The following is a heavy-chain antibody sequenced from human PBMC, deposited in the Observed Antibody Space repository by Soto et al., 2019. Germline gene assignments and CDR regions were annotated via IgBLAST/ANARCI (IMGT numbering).Heavy chain of an antibody. CDR1: GGSISRSSYY. Sequence: SETLSLTCTVSGGSISRSSYYWGWIRQAPGKGLEWIGSIYYSGSTYYNPSLKSRVTISVDTSKNQFSLKLSSVTAADTAVYYCARLTILEYSGYPTPDWGQGTLVTVSS. V-gene: IGHV4-39*01. J-gene: IGHJ4*02. CDR2: IYYSGST. CDR3: ARLTILEYSGYPTPD. D-gene: IGHD5-12*01.